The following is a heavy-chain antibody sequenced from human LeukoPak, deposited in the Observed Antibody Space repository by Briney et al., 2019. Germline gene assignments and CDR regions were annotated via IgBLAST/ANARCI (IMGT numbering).Heavy chain of an antibody. CDR2: ISGSGGST. CDR1: GFTFGDFA. CDR3: AKDRREPYYYDSSGSFDY. D-gene: IGHD3-22*01. V-gene: IGHV3-23*01. Sequence: PGGSLRLSCTASGFTFGDFAMSWVRQAPGKGLEWVSGISGSGGSTYYADSVKGRLTISRDNSKNTLYMQMSSLRAEDTALYYCAKDRREPYYYDSSGSFDYWGQGTLVTVSS. J-gene: IGHJ4*02.